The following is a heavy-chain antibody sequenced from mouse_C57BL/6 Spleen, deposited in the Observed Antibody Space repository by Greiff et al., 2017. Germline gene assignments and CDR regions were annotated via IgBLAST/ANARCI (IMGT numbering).Heavy chain of an antibody. D-gene: IGHD2-2*01. V-gene: IGHV14-4*01. CDR1: GFNIKDDY. CDR3: TTRGYGYDPFAY. Sequence: VQLQQSGAELVRPGASVKLSCTASGFNIKDDYMHWVKQRPEQGLEWIGWIDPENGDTEYASKFQGKATITADPSSNTAYLQLSSLTSEDTAVYYCTTRGYGYDPFAYWGQGTLVTVSA. CDR2: IDPENGDT. J-gene: IGHJ3*01.